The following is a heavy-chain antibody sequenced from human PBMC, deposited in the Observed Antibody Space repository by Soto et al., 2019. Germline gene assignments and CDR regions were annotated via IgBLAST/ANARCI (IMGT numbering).Heavy chain of an antibody. D-gene: IGHD1-26*01. CDR3: ARAGYSGSFYDY. CDR2: IYYSGST. CDR1: GGSIGSYY. V-gene: IGHV4-59*01. Sequence: PSETLSLTCTVSGGSIGSYYWSWIRLPPGKGLEWIGYIYYSGSTNYNPSLKSRVTISVDTSKNQFSLKLSSVTAADTAVYYCARAGYSGSFYDYWGQGTLVTDSS. J-gene: IGHJ4*02.